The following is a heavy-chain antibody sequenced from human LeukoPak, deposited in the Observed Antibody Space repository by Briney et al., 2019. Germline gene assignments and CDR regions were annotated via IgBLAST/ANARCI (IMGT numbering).Heavy chain of an antibody. Sequence: ETLSLTCTVSGVSISSYYWSWIRQPPGKGLEWIGYIYYSGSANYNPSLKSRVTISVDTSKNQFSLKLSSVTAADTAVYYCASYSSSTGDAFDIWGQGTMVTVSS. D-gene: IGHD6-6*01. J-gene: IGHJ3*02. V-gene: IGHV4-59*08. CDR3: ASYSSSTGDAFDI. CDR2: IYYSGSA. CDR1: GVSISSYY.